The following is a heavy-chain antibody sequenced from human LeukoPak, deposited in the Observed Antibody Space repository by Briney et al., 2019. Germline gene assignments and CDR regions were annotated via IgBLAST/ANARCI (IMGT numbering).Heavy chain of an antibody. J-gene: IGHJ4*02. D-gene: IGHD3-22*01. CDR1: GGSIRSSNYY. CDR3: ARHRDGYFTNFDN. CDR2: LSYGGSP. V-gene: IGHV4-39*01. Sequence: SETLSLTCTVSGGSIRSSNYYCGWVRQPPGKGLEWIGSLSYGGSPYHNPSLKSRLTISVDTSKNQFSLKLRSVAAADTAVYYCARHRDGYFTNFDNWGQGTLVTVSS.